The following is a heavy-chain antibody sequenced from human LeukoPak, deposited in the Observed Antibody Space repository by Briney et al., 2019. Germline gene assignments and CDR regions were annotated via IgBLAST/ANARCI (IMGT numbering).Heavy chain of an antibody. CDR1: GYTFTSYG. CDR2: IIPIFGTA. CDR3: ARGCRDGYNWYFDY. D-gene: IGHD5-24*01. V-gene: IGHV1-69*13. J-gene: IGHJ4*02. Sequence: SVKVSCKASGYTFTSYGISWVRQAPGQGLEWMGGIIPIFGTANYAQKFQGRVTITADESTSTAYMELSSLRSEDTAVYYCARGCRDGYNWYFDYWGQGTLVTVSS.